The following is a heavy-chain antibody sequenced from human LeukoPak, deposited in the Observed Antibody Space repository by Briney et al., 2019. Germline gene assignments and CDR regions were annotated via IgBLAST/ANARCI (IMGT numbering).Heavy chain of an antibody. CDR3: ARDVYGGNSGY. D-gene: IGHD4-17*01. CDR2: IIPILGIA. J-gene: IGHJ4*02. Sequence: SVKVSCKASGGTFSSYAISWVRQAPGQGLEWMGRIIPILGIANYAQKFQGRVTITADKSTSTAYMELSGLRSEDTAVYYCARDVYGGNSGYWGQGTLVTVSS. CDR1: GGTFSSYA. V-gene: IGHV1-69*04.